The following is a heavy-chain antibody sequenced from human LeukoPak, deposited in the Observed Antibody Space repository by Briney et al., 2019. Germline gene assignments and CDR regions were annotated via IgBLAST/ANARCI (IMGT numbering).Heavy chain of an antibody. J-gene: IGHJ4*02. CDR1: GGSISSYY. CDR2: IYYSGST. D-gene: IGHD3-22*01. Sequence: SETLSLTCTVSGGSISSYYWSWIRQPPGKGLEWIGYIYYSGSTNYNPSLKSRVTISVDTSKNQFSLKLSSVTAADTAVYYCARDDYDSSGYVGWGQGTLVTVSS. CDR3: ARDDYDSSGYVG. V-gene: IGHV4-59*01.